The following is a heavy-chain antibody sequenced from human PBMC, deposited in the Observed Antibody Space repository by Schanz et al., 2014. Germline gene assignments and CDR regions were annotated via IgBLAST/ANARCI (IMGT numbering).Heavy chain of an antibody. D-gene: IGHD6-19*01. Sequence: QVQLVESGGGVVQPGRSLRLSCAASGFTFSNFAMHWVRQAPGKGLEWVAVIYSGGSTFYTDSVKGRFTISRDNSKNTLYLQMNSLIAEDTAVYYCAKCIGWYGRCAFDIWGQGTMVTVSS. J-gene: IGHJ3*02. CDR1: GFTFSNFA. V-gene: IGHV3-NL1*01. CDR2: IYSGGST. CDR3: AKCIGWYGRCAFDI.